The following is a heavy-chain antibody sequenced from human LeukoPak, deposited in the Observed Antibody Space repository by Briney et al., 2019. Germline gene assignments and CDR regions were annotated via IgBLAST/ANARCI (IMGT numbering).Heavy chain of an antibody. CDR2: IYYSGST. CDR1: GGSVSSGSYY. Sequence: PSETLSLTCTVSGGSVSSGSYYWSWIRQPPGKGLEWIVYIYYSGSTKYNPSLKSRVTISVDTSKNQFSLKLSPVTAADTAVYYCARDTTNVYYYDTSGYDHWGQGTLVTVSS. D-gene: IGHD3-22*01. CDR3: ARDTTNVYYYDTSGYDH. V-gene: IGHV4-61*01. J-gene: IGHJ4*02.